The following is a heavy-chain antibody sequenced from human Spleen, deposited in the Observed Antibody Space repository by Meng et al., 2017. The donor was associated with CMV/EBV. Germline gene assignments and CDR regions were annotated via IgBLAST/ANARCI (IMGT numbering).Heavy chain of an antibody. CDR3: ARVQVLLWFGELSTPGGMDV. V-gene: IGHV1-8*01. CDR2: MNPNSGNT. J-gene: IGHJ6*02. CDR1: GYTFIRND. D-gene: IGHD3-10*01. Sequence: ASVKVSCKAYGYTFIRNDIHWVRQATGQGLEWMGWMNPNSGNTGYAQKFQGRVTMTRNTSISTAYMELSSLRSEDTAVYYCARVQVLLWFGELSTPGGMDVWGQGTTVTVSS.